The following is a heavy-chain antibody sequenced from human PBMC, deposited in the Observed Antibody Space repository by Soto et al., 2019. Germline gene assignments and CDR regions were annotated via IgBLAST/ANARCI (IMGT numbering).Heavy chain of an antibody. CDR3: AKDLECTNGVCYRGHDY. V-gene: IGHV3-23*01. D-gene: IGHD2-8*01. CDR1: GFTFSSYA. CDR2: ISGSGGST. J-gene: IGHJ4*02. Sequence: EVQLLESGGGLVQPGGSLRLSCAASGFTFSSYAMSWVRQAPGKGLEWVSAISGSGGSTYYADSVKGRFTISRDNSKNTLYLQMNSLRAEDTAVYYCAKDLECTNGVCYRGHDYWGQGTLVTVSS.